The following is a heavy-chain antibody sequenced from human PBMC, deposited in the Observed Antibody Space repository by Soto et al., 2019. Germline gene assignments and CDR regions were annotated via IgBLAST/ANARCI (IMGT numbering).Heavy chain of an antibody. CDR3: ARGIKYGAYSRWFDP. D-gene: IGHD4-17*01. Sequence: GASVKVSCKASGYTFTSYDISWVRQATGQGLEYLGWMNPNSGNTGYVQKFQGRVTMTRDTSISTAYMELSSLRSEYLAVYFCARGIKYGAYSRWFDPWGQGTLVTVSS. CDR2: MNPNSGNT. J-gene: IGHJ5*02. V-gene: IGHV1-8*01. CDR1: GYTFTSYD.